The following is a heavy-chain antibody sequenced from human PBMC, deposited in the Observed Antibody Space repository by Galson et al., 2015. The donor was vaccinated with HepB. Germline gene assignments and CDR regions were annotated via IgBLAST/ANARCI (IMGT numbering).Heavy chain of an antibody. CDR2: IKSKTDGGTT. CDR1: GFTFSNAW. D-gene: IGHD6-19*01. J-gene: IGHJ4*02. Sequence: SLRLSCAASGFTFSNAWMSWVRQAPGKGLEWVGRIKSKTDGGTTDYAAPVKGRFTISRDDSKNTLYLQMNSLKTEDTAVYYCTTDSNRSRAVADRIQFDYRGQRTLVTVSS. CDR3: TTDSNRSRAVADRIQFDY. V-gene: IGHV3-15*01.